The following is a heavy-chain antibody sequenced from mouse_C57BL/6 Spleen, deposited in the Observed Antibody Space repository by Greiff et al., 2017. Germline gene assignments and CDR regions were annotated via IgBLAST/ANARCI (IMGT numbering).Heavy chain of an antibody. J-gene: IGHJ1*03. CDR3: ARAHGSSYGYFEV. Sequence: QVQLQQSGAELVRPGASVKLSCKASGYTFTDYYINWVKQRPGQGLEWIARIYPGSGNTYYTEKFKGKATLTAEKSSSTAYMQLSSLTSEDTAVYFCARAHGSSYGYFEVWGTGTTVTVSS. CDR2: IYPGSGNT. D-gene: IGHD1-1*01. V-gene: IGHV1-76*01. CDR1: GYTFTDYY.